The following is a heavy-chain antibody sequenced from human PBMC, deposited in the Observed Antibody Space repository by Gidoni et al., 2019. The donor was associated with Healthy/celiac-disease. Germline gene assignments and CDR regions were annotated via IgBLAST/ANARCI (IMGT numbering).Heavy chain of an antibody. Sequence: QVQLVQSGAEVKKPGASVKVSCKASGYTFTSHSMHWVGQAPGQGLEWMGIIKPSGGSTSYAQKFQGRVTMTRDTSTSTVYMELSSLRSEDTAVYYCARDTVFRSRFWPNTGGMDVWGQGTTVTVSS. V-gene: IGHV1-46*03. D-gene: IGHD3-3*01. CDR2: IKPSGGST. CDR1: GYTFTSHS. CDR3: ARDTVFRSRFWPNTGGMDV. J-gene: IGHJ6*02.